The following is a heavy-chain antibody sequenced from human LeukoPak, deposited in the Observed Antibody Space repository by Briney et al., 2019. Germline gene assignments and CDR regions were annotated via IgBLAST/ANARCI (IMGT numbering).Heavy chain of an antibody. CDR1: GYTFTGYY. D-gene: IGHD6-13*01. CDR2: INPNSGGT. J-gene: IGHJ3*02. V-gene: IGHV1-2*06. Sequence: ASVKVSCKASGYTFTGYYMHWVRQAPGQGLEWMGRINPNSGGTNYAQKFQGRVTMTRDTSISTAYMELSRLRSDDTAVYYCVRMVGQQLVGPAFDIWGQGTMVTVSS. CDR3: VRMVGQQLVGPAFDI.